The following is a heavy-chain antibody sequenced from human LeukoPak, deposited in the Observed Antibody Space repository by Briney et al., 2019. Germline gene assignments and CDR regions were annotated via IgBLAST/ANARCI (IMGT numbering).Heavy chain of an antibody. J-gene: IGHJ4*02. CDR3: ARTKLGTSAY. CDR1: GFTFSSYS. D-gene: IGHD1-14*01. V-gene: IGHV3-7*01. CDR2: IKQDGSEK. Sequence: PGGSLGLSCAASGFTFSSYSMSWVRQAPGKGLEWVANIKQDGSEKYYVDSVKGRFTISRDNAKNPLYLQMNSLRAEDTAVYYCARTKLGTSAYWGQGTLVTVSS.